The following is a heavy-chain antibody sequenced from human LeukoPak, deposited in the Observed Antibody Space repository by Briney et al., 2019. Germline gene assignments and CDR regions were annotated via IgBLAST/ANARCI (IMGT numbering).Heavy chain of an antibody. CDR2: VYNSGT. V-gene: IGHV4-59*02. J-gene: IGHJ4*02. CDR3: ARDYGGKFDC. D-gene: IGHD4-23*01. CDR1: GGSVRNFY. Sequence: SETLSLTCTVSGGSVRNFYWSWIRQTPGKGLEWIGYVYNSGTNYNPSLNSRVTISMDTSKNQFSLNLNSVTAADTAVYYCARDYGGKFDCWGQGTLVIVSS.